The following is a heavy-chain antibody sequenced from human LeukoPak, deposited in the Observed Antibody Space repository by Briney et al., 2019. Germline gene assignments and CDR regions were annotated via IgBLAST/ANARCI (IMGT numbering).Heavy chain of an antibody. CDR2: ISRSGGST. J-gene: IGHJ4*02. Sequence: GGSLRLSYAASGFTFSSYAMSWVRQAPGKGLEWVSAISRSGGSTYYADSVKGRFTISRDNAKNSLYLQMNSLRVEDTAMYYCARAWGNDFDLNYWGQGTLVTVSS. CDR3: ARAWGNDFDLNY. D-gene: IGHD3-3*01. CDR1: GFTFSSYA. V-gene: IGHV3-23*01.